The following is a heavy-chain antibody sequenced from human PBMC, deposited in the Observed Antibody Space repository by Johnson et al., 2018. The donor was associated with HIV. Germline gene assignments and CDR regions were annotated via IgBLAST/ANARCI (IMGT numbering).Heavy chain of an antibody. V-gene: IGHV3-30*14. Sequence: QMQLVESGGGVVQPGRSLRLSCAASGFTFSSYAMHWVRQAPGKGLEWMAVISFDGSNKYYADSVKGRFTVSRDNSKSTLYFQMSSLSHEDTAVYYCAREDVSSGYAGTFDIWGQGTLVTVSS. J-gene: IGHJ3*02. CDR3: AREDVSSGYAGTFDI. CDR1: GFTFSSYA. D-gene: IGHD5-12*01. CDR2: ISFDGSNK.